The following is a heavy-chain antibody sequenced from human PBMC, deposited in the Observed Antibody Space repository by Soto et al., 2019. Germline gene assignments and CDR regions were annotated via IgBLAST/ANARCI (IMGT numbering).Heavy chain of an antibody. J-gene: IGHJ4*02. CDR2: ISGSGDRT. CDR3: AKDTVAIRSFYFDS. CDR1: GLTFGNYA. Sequence: EVQLLVSGGRFVQPGGSLKLSCEASGLTFGNYAMTWVRQAPGKGLEWVSTISGSGDRTYYADSVTGRFTISRDNSKNTLYLQMHSLGVEDTAVYFCAKDTVAIRSFYFDSWAQGTLVTVSS. D-gene: IGHD2-21*01. V-gene: IGHV3-23*01.